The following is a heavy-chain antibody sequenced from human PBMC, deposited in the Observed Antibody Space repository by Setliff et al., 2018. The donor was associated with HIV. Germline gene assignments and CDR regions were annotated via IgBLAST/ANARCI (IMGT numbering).Heavy chain of an antibody. CDR3: ARLAITIFDDGDL. D-gene: IGHD3-3*01. Sequence: SETLSLTCTVSGDSINSSSYYWGWIRKPPGKGLDWIGSIFSSGSTFYNPSLKSRVAISVDTSKNQFYLKLSSLTAADTALYYCARLAITIFDDGDLWGQGTLVTVSS. J-gene: IGHJ5*02. CDR1: GDSINSSSYY. CDR2: IFSSGST. V-gene: IGHV4-39*01.